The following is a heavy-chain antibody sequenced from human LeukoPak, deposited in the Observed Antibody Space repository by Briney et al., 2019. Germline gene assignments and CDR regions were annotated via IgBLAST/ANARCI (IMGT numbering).Heavy chain of an antibody. V-gene: IGHV5-51*01. Sequence: GESLKISCKSSGYSFSSYWIAWVRQMPGKGLEWMGIIYADDSDTRYSPSFQGQVTISVDKSISTAYLQWSSLKASDSALYYCGRQVAVAGIDYWGQGTLVTVSS. CDR2: IYADDSDT. D-gene: IGHD6-13*01. CDR1: GYSFSSYW. J-gene: IGHJ4*02. CDR3: GRQVAVAGIDY.